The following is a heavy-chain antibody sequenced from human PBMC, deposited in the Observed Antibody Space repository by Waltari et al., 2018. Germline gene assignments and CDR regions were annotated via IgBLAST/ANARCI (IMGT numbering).Heavy chain of an antibody. Sequence: QVQLVQSGAAVKKPGASVKVSCKASGYHFTRYYMHWVRQAPGQGLEWMGRINPNSGGTNYAQKFQGRVTMTRDTSISTAYMELSRLRSDDTAVYYCARDLRGYSNYDYAFDIWGQGTMVTVSS. J-gene: IGHJ3*02. V-gene: IGHV1-2*06. CDR3: ARDLRGYSNYDYAFDI. CDR2: INPNSGGT. CDR1: GYHFTRYY. D-gene: IGHD4-4*01.